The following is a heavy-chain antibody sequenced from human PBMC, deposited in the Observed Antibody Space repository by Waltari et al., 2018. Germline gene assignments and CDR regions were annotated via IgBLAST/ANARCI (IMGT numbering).Heavy chain of an antibody. D-gene: IGHD3-3*01. CDR2: INHSGST. Sequence: QVQLQQWGAGLLKPSETLSLTCAVYGGSFSGYYWSWIRQPPGKGRGWIGEINHSGSTNYNPSLKSRVTISVDTSKNQFSLKLSSVTAADTAVYYCARVRVTIFGVVIISSDYYMDVWGKGTTVTISS. CDR3: ARVRVTIFGVVIISSDYYMDV. CDR1: GGSFSGYY. V-gene: IGHV4-34*01. J-gene: IGHJ6*03.